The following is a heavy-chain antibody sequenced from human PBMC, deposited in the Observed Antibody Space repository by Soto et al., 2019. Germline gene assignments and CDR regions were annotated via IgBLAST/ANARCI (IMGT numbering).Heavy chain of an antibody. CDR1: GFTFSSHW. CDR2: INSDGSST. D-gene: IGHD3-16*01. Sequence: EVQLVESGGGLVQPGGSKRLSCAASGFTFSSHWMHWVRQAPGKGLVWVSRINSDGSSTSYADSVKGRFTISRDNAKNTLYLQMNSLRAEDTAVYYCARPPEGGSGFDYWGQGALVTVSS. CDR3: ARPPEGGSGFDY. J-gene: IGHJ4*02. V-gene: IGHV3-74*01.